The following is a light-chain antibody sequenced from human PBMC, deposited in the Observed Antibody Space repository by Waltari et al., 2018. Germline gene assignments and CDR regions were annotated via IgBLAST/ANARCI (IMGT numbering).Light chain of an antibody. CDR3: YSSDSTGLRV. Sequence: SYELTQTPSVSVSPGQTARITCSGHELPRKYAYWFQQKSGQAPRLVRYEDTKRPSGIPDRFSGSSSGTVATLTIAGAQVDDEADYYCYSSDSTGLRVFGGGTSVVVL. CDR1: ELPRKY. CDR2: EDT. J-gene: IGLJ1*01. V-gene: IGLV3-10*01.